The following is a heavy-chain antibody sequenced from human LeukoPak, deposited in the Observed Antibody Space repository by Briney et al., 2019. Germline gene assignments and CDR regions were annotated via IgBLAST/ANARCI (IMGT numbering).Heavy chain of an antibody. CDR3: ARHPEGCSSTSCYADYYYGMDV. D-gene: IGHD2-2*01. Sequence: GESLKISCKGSGYSFTSYWISWVRQMPGKGLEWMGRIDPSDSYTNYSPSFQGHVTISADKSISTAYLQWSSLKASDTAMYYCARHPEGCSSTSCYADYYYGMDVWGKGTTATVSS. V-gene: IGHV5-10-1*01. J-gene: IGHJ6*04. CDR1: GYSFTSYW. CDR2: IDPSDSYT.